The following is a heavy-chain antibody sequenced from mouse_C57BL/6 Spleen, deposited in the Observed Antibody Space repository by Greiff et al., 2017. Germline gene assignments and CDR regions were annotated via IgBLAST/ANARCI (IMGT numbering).Heavy chain of an antibody. J-gene: IGHJ1*03. CDR3: ASHSAWYFDV. Sequence: VQLQQSGPELVKSGASVKISCKASGYAFSSSWMNWVKQRPGKGLEWIGRIYPGDGDTNYNGKFKGKATLTADKSSSTAYMQLSSLTSEDSAVYFCASHSAWYFDVWGTGTTVTVSS. CDR2: IYPGDGDT. CDR1: GYAFSSSW. D-gene: IGHD2-12*01. V-gene: IGHV1-82*01.